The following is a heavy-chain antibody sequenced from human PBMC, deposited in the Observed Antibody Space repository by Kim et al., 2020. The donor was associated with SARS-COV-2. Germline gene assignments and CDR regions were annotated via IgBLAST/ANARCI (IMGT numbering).Heavy chain of an antibody. CDR1: GGSISSYY. CDR3: ARGFDR. Sequence: SETLSLTCTVSGGSISSYYWNWIRQPPGKGLEWIGYIYYSRSTNYNPSLNSRVTISVDTSKNHFSLKLSFVTAADTAVYYCARGFDRWGQGTLVTVSS. V-gene: IGHV4-59*01. J-gene: IGHJ5*02. CDR2: IYYSRST.